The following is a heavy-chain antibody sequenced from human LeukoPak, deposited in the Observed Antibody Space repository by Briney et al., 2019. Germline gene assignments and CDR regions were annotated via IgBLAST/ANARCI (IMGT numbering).Heavy chain of an antibody. V-gene: IGHV3-7*01. CDR1: GITLSVYW. Sequence: GGSLRLSCAASGITLSVYWMSWVRQAPGKGLEWVANIKQDGSEKYYRDSVQGRFTISRDNAKNSLYLLMNSLRAEDTAVYYCARSGSGYFDYWGQGSLVTVSS. CDR2: IKQDGSEK. J-gene: IGHJ4*02. CDR3: ARSGSGYFDY.